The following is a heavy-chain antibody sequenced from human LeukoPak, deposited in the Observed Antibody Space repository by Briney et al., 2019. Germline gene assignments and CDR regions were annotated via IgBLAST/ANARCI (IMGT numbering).Heavy chain of an antibody. Sequence: ASVKVSCKASGYTFTSYDINWVRQATGQGLEWMGWINPNSGNTGYAQKFQGRVTMTRNTSISTAYMELSSLRSEDTAVYYCVRVATPWFYYYDSSGYYYYFDYWGQGTLVTVSS. V-gene: IGHV1-8*01. CDR2: INPNSGNT. J-gene: IGHJ4*02. D-gene: IGHD3-22*01. CDR1: GYTFTSYD. CDR3: VRVATPWFYYYDSSGYYYYFDY.